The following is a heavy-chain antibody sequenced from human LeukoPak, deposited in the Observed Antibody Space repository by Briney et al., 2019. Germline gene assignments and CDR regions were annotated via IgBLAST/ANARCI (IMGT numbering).Heavy chain of an antibody. CDR3: ARANNWNYPYYFDY. CDR1: GFTFHDYY. V-gene: IGHV3-11*01. CDR2: ISSSATTT. Sequence: GGSLRLFCAASGFTFHDYYMSWIRQAPGKGLEWVSYISSSATTTYYADSVKGRFTISRDNTKKSLYLQLTSLRAEDTAVYYCARANNWNYPYYFDYRGHGTLVTVSS. D-gene: IGHD1-7*01. J-gene: IGHJ4*01.